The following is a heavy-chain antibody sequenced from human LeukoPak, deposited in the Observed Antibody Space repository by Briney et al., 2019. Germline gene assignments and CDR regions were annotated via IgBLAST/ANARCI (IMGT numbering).Heavy chain of an antibody. CDR1: GFTFSSYA. V-gene: IGHV3-23*01. CDR3: AKNLYYYGSGSPPEDY. D-gene: IGHD3-10*01. CDR2: ISGSGGST. Sequence: GGSLRLSCAASGFTFSSYAMSWVRQAPGKGLEWVSAISGSGGSTYYADSVKGRLTISRDNSKNTLYLQMNSLRAEDTAVYYCAKNLYYYGSGSPPEDYWGQGTLVTVSS. J-gene: IGHJ4*02.